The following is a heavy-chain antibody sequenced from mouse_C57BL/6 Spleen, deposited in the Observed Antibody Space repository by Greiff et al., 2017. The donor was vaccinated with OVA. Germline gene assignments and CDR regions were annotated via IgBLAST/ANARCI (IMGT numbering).Heavy chain of an antibody. J-gene: IGHJ3*01. CDR1: GFTFSNYW. CDR3: TAGGTSFAY. Sequence: EVMLVESGGGLVQPGGSMKLSCVASGFTFSNYWMNWVRQSPEKGLEWVAQIRLKSDNYATHYAESVKGRFTISRDDSKSSVYLQMNNLRAEDTGIYYCTAGGTSFAYWGQGTLVTVSA. V-gene: IGHV6-3*01. CDR2: IRLKSDNYAT.